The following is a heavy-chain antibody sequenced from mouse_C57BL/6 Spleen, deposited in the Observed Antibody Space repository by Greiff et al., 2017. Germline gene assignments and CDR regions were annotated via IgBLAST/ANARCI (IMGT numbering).Heavy chain of an antibody. V-gene: IGHV1-26*01. D-gene: IGHD3-2*02. CDR3: AMGDSSGYAWFAY. J-gene: IGHJ3*01. CDR2: INPNNGGT. Sequence: EVQLQQSGPELVKPGASVKISCKASGYTFTDYYMNWVKQSHGKSLEWIGDINPNNGGTSYNQKFKGKATLTVDKSSSTAYMELRSLTSEDSAVYYCAMGDSSGYAWFAYWGQGTLVTVSA. CDR1: GYTFTDYY.